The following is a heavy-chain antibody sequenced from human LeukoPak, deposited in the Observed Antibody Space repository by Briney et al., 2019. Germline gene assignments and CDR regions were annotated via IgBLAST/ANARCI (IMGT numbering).Heavy chain of an antibody. CDR2: ILYSGTT. CDR1: GGSISNYY. CDR3: ARAPYCGGDCYPMLNYYYYYMDV. Sequence: SETLSLTCTVSGGSISNYYWNWIRQPPGKGLEWIGHILYSGTTHHNPSLTSRVTISVDTSKNQFSLKLSSVTAADTAVYYCARAPYCGGDCYPMLNYYYYYMDVWGKGTTVTVSS. J-gene: IGHJ6*03. D-gene: IGHD2-21*01. V-gene: IGHV4-59*08.